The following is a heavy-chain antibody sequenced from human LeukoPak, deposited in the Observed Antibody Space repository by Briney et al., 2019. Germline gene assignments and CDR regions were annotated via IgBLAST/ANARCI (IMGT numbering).Heavy chain of an antibody. Sequence: GESLQISCKGSGYRFTSYWIGWVRQLPGKGLEWMGIIYPGDSDTRYSPSFQGQVTISADKSISTAYLQWSSLKASDTAMYYCARGPIQLWFSWFDPWGQGTLVTVSS. D-gene: IGHD5-18*01. V-gene: IGHV5-51*01. CDR1: GYRFTSYW. CDR2: IYPGDSDT. J-gene: IGHJ5*02. CDR3: ARGPIQLWFSWFDP.